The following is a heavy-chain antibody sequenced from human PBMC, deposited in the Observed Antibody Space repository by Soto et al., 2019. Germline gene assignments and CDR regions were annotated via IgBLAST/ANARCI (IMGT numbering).Heavy chain of an antibody. CDR1: GYTFTGYY. D-gene: IGHD5-12*01. Sequence: VASVKVSCKASGYTFTGYYMHWVRQAPGQGLEWMGWINPNSGGTNYAQKFQGRVTMTRDTSISTAYMELSRLRSDDTAVYYCARDSGYDLFAFDIWGQGTMVTVSS. CDR2: INPNSGGT. CDR3: ARDSGYDLFAFDI. J-gene: IGHJ3*02. V-gene: IGHV1-2*02.